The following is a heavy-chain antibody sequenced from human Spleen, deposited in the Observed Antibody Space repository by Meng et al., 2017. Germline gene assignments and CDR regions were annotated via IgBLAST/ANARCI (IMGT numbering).Heavy chain of an antibody. CDR1: GGSFSDYY. V-gene: IGHV4-34*01. Sequence: GRLQQWGAGLLNPSETRSLPCVVSGGSFSDYYWSWIRQPPGKGLEWIGEINHSGSTNYNPSLESRATISVDTSQNNLSLKLSSVTAADSAVYYCARGPTTMAHDFDYWGQGTLVTVSS. D-gene: IGHD4-11*01. J-gene: IGHJ4*02. CDR3: ARGPTTMAHDFDY. CDR2: INHSGST.